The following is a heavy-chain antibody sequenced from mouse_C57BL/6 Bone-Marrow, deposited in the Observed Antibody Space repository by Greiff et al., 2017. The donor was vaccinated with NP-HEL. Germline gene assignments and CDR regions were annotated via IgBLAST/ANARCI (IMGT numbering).Heavy chain of an antibody. V-gene: IGHV1-63*01. Sequence: QVQLQQSGAELVRPGTSVKMSCKASGYTFTNYWIGWVKQRPGHGLEWIGDIYPGGGYTNYNEKFKGKATLTADKSSSTAYMQFSSLTSEDSAFYYCAGCGNYVGWYFDVWGTGTTVTVSS. D-gene: IGHD2-1*01. J-gene: IGHJ1*03. CDR2: IYPGGGYT. CDR1: GYTFTNYW. CDR3: AGCGNYVGWYFDV.